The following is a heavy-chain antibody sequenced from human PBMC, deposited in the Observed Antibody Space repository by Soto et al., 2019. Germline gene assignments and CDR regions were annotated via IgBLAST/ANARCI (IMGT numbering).Heavy chain of an antibody. J-gene: IGHJ4*02. CDR1: GFTFGDYA. Sequence: GGSLRLSCTASGFTFGDYAMSWFRQAPGKGLEWVGFIRSKAYGGRTEYAASVKGRFTISRDDSKSIAYLQMNSLKTEDTAVYYCTRDLDSGYDYGPFFDYWGQGTLVTVSS. CDR2: IRSKAYGGRT. V-gene: IGHV3-49*03. CDR3: TRDLDSGYDYGPFFDY. D-gene: IGHD5-12*01.